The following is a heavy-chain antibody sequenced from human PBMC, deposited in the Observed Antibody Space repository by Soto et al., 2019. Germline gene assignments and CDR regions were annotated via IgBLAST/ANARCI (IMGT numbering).Heavy chain of an antibody. CDR1: EFSFSTYN. D-gene: IGHD6-13*01. CDR2: ISSTRSHI. V-gene: IGHV3-21*01. Sequence: EVQLVESGGGLVKPGGSLRLSCVASEFSFSTYNMNWVRQAPGKGLEWVSFISSTRSHIHYEDSVKGRFTISRDNAKNSLYLQMNSLRAEDTAVYYCARDPAADGYYGMDVWGQGTTVTVSS. CDR3: ARDPAADGYYGMDV. J-gene: IGHJ6*02.